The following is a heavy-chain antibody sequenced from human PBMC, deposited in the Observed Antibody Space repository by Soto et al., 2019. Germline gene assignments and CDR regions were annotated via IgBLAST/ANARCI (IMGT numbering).Heavy chain of an antibody. Sequence: GGSLRLSCAASGFTFSSYAMSWVRQTPGKGLEWVSAISGSGGSTYYADSVKGRFTISRDNSKNTLYLQMNSLRAEDTAVYYCAKRVTTVKNYYYYGMDVWGQGTTVPVSS. D-gene: IGHD4-17*01. CDR3: AKRVTTVKNYYYYGMDV. V-gene: IGHV3-23*01. J-gene: IGHJ6*02. CDR2: ISGSGGST. CDR1: GFTFSSYA.